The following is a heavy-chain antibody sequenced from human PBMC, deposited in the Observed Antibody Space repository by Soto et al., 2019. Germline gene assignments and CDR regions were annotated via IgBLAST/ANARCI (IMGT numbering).Heavy chain of an antibody. J-gene: IGHJ4*02. CDR2: ISYDGNNK. V-gene: IGHV3-30-3*01. D-gene: IGHD6-13*01. CDR1: GFTFSNYA. Sequence: QVQLVESGGGVVQPGRSLRLSCAASGFTFSNYAMHWVRQAPGKGLEWVAIISYDGNNKYYADSVKGRFTISRDNSKNTLYLQMNSRRSEDTAVYYCAREGSAAAAPFDYWGQGTLVTVSS. CDR3: AREGSAAAAPFDY.